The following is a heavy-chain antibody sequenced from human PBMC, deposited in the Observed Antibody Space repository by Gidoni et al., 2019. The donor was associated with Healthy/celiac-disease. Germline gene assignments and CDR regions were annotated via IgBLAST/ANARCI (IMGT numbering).Heavy chain of an antibody. D-gene: IGHD5-18*01. CDR3: ARSVDTAMVKVDY. CDR2: ISYDGSNK. V-gene: IGHV3-30-3*01. CDR1: RSPFSSYA. J-gene: IGHJ4*02. Sequence: QVPLVESGGGVVQPGRSLRLSCAASRSPFSSYAMHWVRQAPGKGLEWVAVISYDGSNKYYADSVKGRFTISRDNSKNTLYLQMNSLRAEDTAVYYCARSVDTAMVKVDYWGQGTLVTVSS.